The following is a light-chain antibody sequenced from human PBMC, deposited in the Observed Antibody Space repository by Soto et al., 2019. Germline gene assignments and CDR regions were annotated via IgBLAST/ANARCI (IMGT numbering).Light chain of an antibody. CDR2: AAS. V-gene: IGKV3-20*01. CDR3: QQYGSSPWT. J-gene: IGKJ1*01. CDR1: QSVSSN. Sequence: IVVTQSPATLSVSPGERATLSCRTSQSVSSNLAWYQQKRGEAPRLLIYAASSRATGIPDRFSGSGSGTDFTLTISRLEPEDFAVYYCQQYGSSPWTFGQGTK.